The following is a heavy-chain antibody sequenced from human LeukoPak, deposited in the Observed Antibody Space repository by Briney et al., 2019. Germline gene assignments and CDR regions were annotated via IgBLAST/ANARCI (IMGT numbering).Heavy chain of an antibody. V-gene: IGHV4-4*07. CDR2: IYTSGST. CDR3: ARDVPPGGGYYFDY. Sequence: ASETLSLTCTVSGGSISSYYGSWIRQPAGKGLEWIGRIYTSGSTNYNPSLKSRVTMSVDTSKNQFSLKLSSVTAADTAVYYCARDVPPGGGYYFDYWGQGTLVTVSS. CDR1: GGSISSYY. J-gene: IGHJ4*02. D-gene: IGHD1-14*01.